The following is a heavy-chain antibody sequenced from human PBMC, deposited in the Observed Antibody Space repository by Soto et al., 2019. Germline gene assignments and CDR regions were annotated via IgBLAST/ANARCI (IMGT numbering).Heavy chain of an antibody. CDR3: ARDPEPQYYFDS. J-gene: IGHJ4*02. CDR1: RLTFSDYY. Sequence: QPQLVESGGGLVKPGGSLRLSCAASRLTFSDYYMGWICQAPGKGLEWISYSSGSGGTTYYADSVKGRFTISRDNAKNSLYLHMNSLRVEDTAIYYCARDPEPQYYFDSWGQGTLVTVSS. CDR2: SSGSGGTT. V-gene: IGHV3-11*01.